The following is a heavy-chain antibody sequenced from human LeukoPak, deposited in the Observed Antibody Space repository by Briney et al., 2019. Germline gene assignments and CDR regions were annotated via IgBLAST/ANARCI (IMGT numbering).Heavy chain of an antibody. Sequence: SETLSLTCTVSGGSLSSYYWSWIRQPPGRGLEWIGYIYYSGSTNYNPSLKSRVTISVDTSKNQFSLKLSSVTAADTAVYYCAAQPARDYYGMDVWGQGTTVTVSS. CDR3: AAQPARDYYGMDV. D-gene: IGHD6-6*01. J-gene: IGHJ6*02. CDR2: IYYSGST. CDR1: GGSLSSYY. V-gene: IGHV4-59*01.